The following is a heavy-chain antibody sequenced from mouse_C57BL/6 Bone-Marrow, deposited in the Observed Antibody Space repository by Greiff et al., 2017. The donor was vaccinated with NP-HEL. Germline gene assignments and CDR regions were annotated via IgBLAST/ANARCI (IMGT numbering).Heavy chain of an antibody. V-gene: IGHV5-2*01. CDR2: INSDGGST. Sequence: EVQVVESGGGLVQPGESLKLSCESNEYEFPSHDMSWVRKTPEKRLELVAAINSDGGSTYYPDTMESRFIIARDNTTKTLYLQMSSLRSEDTALYYCANYYGSSYGGYFDVWGTGTTVTVSS. J-gene: IGHJ1*03. CDR1: EYEFPSHD. CDR3: ANYYGSSYGGYFDV. D-gene: IGHD1-1*01.